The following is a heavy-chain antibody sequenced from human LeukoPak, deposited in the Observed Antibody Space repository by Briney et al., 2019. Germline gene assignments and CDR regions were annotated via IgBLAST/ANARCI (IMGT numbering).Heavy chain of an antibody. J-gene: IGHJ4*02. CDR2: ITTSSTYI. CDR3: ARGKYSSGWFDY. CDR1: GFTFSSYS. Sequence: PGGSLRLSCAASGFTFSSYSMSWVRQAPGKGLEWVSSITTSSTYISYAESVKGRFTISRDNAKNSLYLQMNSLRAEDTAVYYCARGKYSSGWFDYWGQGTLVTVSS. D-gene: IGHD6-19*01. V-gene: IGHV3-21*01.